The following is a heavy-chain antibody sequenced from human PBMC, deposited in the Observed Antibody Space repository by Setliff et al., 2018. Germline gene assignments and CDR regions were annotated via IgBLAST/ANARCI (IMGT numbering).Heavy chain of an antibody. CDR3: ARDPGNGHYMDV. CDR1: SGSINSYY. V-gene: IGHV4-59*12. J-gene: IGHJ6*03. CDR2: VHFGGDT. Sequence: SETLSLTCTVSSGSINSYYWSWVRQSPGKGLEWIGFVHFGGDTNYNPSLKSRVTISVDTSKNQLSLRLTSVTAADTAVYYCARDPGNGHYMDVWGKGATVTVSS.